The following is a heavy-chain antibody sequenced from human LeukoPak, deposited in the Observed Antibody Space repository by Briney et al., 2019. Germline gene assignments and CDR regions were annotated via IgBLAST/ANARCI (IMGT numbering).Heavy chain of an antibody. J-gene: IGHJ6*02. D-gene: IGHD7-27*01. CDR1: GFTFSSYA. V-gene: IGHV3-30*04. Sequence: GGSLRLSCAASGFTFSSYAMHWVRQAPGKGLEWVAVISYDGSNKYYADSVKGRFTISRDNSKNTLYLQMNSLRAEDTAVYYCARVQLKNWEISCGMDVWGQGTTVTVSS. CDR2: ISYDGSNK. CDR3: ARVQLKNWEISCGMDV.